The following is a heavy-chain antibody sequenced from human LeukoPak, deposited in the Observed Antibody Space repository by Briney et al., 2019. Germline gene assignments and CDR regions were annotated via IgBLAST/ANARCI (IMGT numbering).Heavy chain of an antibody. CDR2: IFHSGGT. D-gene: IGHD2-2*01. V-gene: IGHV4-30-2*01. J-gene: IGHJ6*02. CDR1: GGSISSCGYS. Sequence: PSQTLSLTCAVSGGSISSCGYSWSWLPQPPGTGRVGLGYIFHSGGTYDNQSLKSRVTISVDRSKNHFSLQLSSVTAADTAVYYCARYPHCSSSSCRPPYYYYYGMDVWGQGTTVTVSS. CDR3: ARYPHCSSSSCRPPYYYYYGMDV.